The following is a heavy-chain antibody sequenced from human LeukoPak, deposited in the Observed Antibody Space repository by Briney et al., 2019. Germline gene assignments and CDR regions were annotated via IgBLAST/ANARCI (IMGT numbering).Heavy chain of an antibody. Sequence: GASVKVSCKASGGTFSSYAISWVRQAPGQGLEWMGRIIPILGIANYAQKFQGRVTITADKSTSTAYMELSSLRSEDTAVYYCARVPLQMIAVAGTVNAFDIWGQGTMVTVSS. CDR1: GGTFSSYA. CDR3: ARVPLQMIAVAGTVNAFDI. V-gene: IGHV1-69*04. D-gene: IGHD6-19*01. J-gene: IGHJ3*02. CDR2: IIPILGIA.